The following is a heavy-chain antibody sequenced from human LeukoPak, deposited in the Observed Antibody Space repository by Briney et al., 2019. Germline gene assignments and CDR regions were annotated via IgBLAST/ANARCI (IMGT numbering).Heavy chain of an antibody. CDR2: IFPIFGTA. CDR3: AGSFIVLMVYARDNWFDP. Sequence: SVKVSCKPSGGTFTSNFISWVRQGPGQGLEWMGRIFPIFGTANYAQKFQGRVTITTDESTSTAYMELSSLRSEDTAVYYCAGSFIVLMVYARDNWFDPWGQGTLVTVSS. J-gene: IGHJ5*02. V-gene: IGHV1-69*05. CDR1: GGTFTSNF. D-gene: IGHD2-8*01.